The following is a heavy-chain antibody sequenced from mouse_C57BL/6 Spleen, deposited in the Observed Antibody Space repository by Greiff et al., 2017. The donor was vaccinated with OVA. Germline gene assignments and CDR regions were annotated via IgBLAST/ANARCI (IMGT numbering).Heavy chain of an antibody. D-gene: IGHD3-3*01. J-gene: IGHJ2*01. CDR2: ISSGSSTI. CDR3: ARRAGNYLDY. Sequence: EVKLMESGGGLVKPGGSLKLSCAASGFTFSDYGMHWVRQAPEKGLEWVAYISSGSSTIYYAATVKGRFTISRDNAKNTLFLQMTSLRSEDTAMYYWARRAGNYLDYWGQGTTLTVSS. V-gene: IGHV5-17*01. CDR1: GFTFSDYG.